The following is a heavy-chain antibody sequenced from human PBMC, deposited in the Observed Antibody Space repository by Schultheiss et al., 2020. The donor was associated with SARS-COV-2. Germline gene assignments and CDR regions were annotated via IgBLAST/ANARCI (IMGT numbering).Heavy chain of an antibody. CDR2: IYYSGST. CDR3: ARATAFYGDYVMVRYYFDY. Sequence: SETLSLTCTVSGGSISSSSYYWGWIRQPPGKGLEWIGYIYYSGSTNYNPSLKSRVTISVDTSKNQFSLKLSSVTAADTAVYYCARATAFYGDYVMVRYYFDYWGQGTLVTVSS. V-gene: IGHV4-61*05. CDR1: GGSISSSSYY. J-gene: IGHJ4*02. D-gene: IGHD4-17*01.